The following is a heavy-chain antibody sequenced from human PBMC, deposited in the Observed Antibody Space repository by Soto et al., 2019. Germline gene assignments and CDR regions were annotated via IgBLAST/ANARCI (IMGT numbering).Heavy chain of an antibody. J-gene: IGHJ4*02. CDR1: GFTFSSYV. D-gene: IGHD3-22*01. CDR2: IWYDGSNK. CDR3: ARESYYYDSSGYSHSLYFDY. V-gene: IGHV3-33*01. Sequence: GGSLRLSCAASGFTFSSYVMHWVRQAPGKGLEWVAVIWYDGSNKYYADSVKGRFTISRDNSKNTLYLQMNSLRAEDTAVYYCARESYYYDSSGYSHSLYFDYWGQGTLVTVSS.